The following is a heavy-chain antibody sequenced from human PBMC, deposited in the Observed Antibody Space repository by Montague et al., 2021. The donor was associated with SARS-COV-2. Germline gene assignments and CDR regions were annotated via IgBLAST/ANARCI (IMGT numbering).Heavy chain of an antibody. Sequence: SLRLSCAASGFTVRSYAMSWVRQAPGKGLEWVSLIYSGGITTYHADSVKGRFTISRDNSKNTLYLQMDSLRVEDTAVYYCAKCTPEAAPENWGQGTLVTVSP. CDR1: GFTVRSYA. J-gene: IGHJ4*02. CDR3: AKCTPEAAPEN. CDR2: IYSGGITT. V-gene: IGHV3-23*03. D-gene: IGHD2-15*01.